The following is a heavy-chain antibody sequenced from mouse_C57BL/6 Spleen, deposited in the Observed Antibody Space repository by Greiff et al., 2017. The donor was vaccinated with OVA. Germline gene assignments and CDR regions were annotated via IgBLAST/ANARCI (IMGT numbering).Heavy chain of an antibody. Sequence: QVQLQQPGAELVKPGASVKMSCKASGYTFTSYWITWVKQRPGQGLEWIGDIYPGSGSTNYNAKFKSKATLTVDTSSSTAYMQLSSLTSEDSAVYYCARGGLRHYYAMDYWGQGTSVTVSS. J-gene: IGHJ4*01. CDR1: GYTFTSYW. D-gene: IGHD2-4*01. CDR2: IYPGSGST. CDR3: ARGGLRHYYAMDY. V-gene: IGHV1-55*01.